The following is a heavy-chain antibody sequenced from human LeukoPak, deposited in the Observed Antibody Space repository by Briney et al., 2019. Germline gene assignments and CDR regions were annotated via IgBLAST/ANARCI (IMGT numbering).Heavy chain of an antibody. J-gene: IGHJ3*02. V-gene: IGHV4-34*01. Sequence: SETLSLTCAVSGGSFSGYYWSWVRQPPGKGLEWIGEINHSGSTNYNPTLKSRVTISVDTSKNQFSLKLSSVTAADTAAYYFAGGPDPAGVVPAVRVDAFDIWGQGTMVTVSS. D-gene: IGHD2-2*01. CDR3: AGGPDPAGVVPAVRVDAFDI. CDR1: GGSFSGYY. CDR2: INHSGST.